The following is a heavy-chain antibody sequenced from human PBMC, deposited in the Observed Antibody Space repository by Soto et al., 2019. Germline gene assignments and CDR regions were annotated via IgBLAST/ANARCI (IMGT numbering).Heavy chain of an antibody. V-gene: IGHV4-59*01. Sequence: SETLSLTCTVSGGSISSYYWSWIRQPPGKGLEWIGYIYYSGSTNYNPSLKSRVTISVNTSKNQFSLKLTSVTAADTAVYYCARGYSSAFDIWGQGTMVTVSS. CDR3: ARGYSSAFDI. CDR1: GGSISSYY. J-gene: IGHJ3*02. D-gene: IGHD6-13*01. CDR2: IYYSGST.